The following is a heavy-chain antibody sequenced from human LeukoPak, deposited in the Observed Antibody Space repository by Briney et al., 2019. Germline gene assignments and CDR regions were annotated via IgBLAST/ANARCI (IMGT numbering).Heavy chain of an antibody. Sequence: PGGSLRLSCAASGFTFSSNGLHWVRQAPGKGLEWVALIWYDGSHKYYADSVRGRFTISRDNSKNTSYLQMNSLRAEDTAVYYCARDMRLGFAPNYGLDVWGQGTTVTVSS. CDR3: ARDMRLGFAPNYGLDV. CDR2: IWYDGSHK. CDR1: GFTFSSNG. V-gene: IGHV3-33*01. D-gene: IGHD6-19*01. J-gene: IGHJ6*02.